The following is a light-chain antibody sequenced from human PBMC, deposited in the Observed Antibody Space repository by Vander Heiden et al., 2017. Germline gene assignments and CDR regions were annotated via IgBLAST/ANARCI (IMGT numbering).Light chain of an antibody. CDR2: KAS. Sequence: DIQMTQSPSTLSASVGDRVTITCRASQSISSWLAWYQQKPGKAPKLLNYKASSLESGVPSRFSGSGSGTEFTLTISSLQPDDFATYYCQQYNSKYTFGQGTKLEIK. V-gene: IGKV1-5*03. CDR1: QSISSW. CDR3: QQYNSKYT. J-gene: IGKJ2*01.